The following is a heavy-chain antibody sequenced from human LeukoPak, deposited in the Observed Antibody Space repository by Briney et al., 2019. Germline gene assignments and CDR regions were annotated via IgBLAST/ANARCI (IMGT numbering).Heavy chain of an antibody. CDR3: ATGLLTPDAFDI. Sequence: SVKVSCKASGGTFSSYAISWVRQAPGQGLEWMGRIIPILGIANYAQKFQGRVTMTEDTSTDTAYMELSSLRSEDTAVYYCATGLLTPDAFDIWGQGTMVTVSS. CDR2: IIPILGIA. J-gene: IGHJ3*02. D-gene: IGHD1-26*01. V-gene: IGHV1-69*04. CDR1: GGTFSSYA.